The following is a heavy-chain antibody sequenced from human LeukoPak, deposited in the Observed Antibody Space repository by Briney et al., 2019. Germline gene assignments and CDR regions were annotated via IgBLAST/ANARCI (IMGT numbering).Heavy chain of an antibody. CDR3: AKAKSGSYSPFDF. Sequence: GGSLRLSCTASGFTFSNYAMSWVRQGPGKGLEWVSGGSGSGGSTYYAESVKGRFTISRDNSWNTLYLQMNSLRAEDTAVYHCAKAKSGSYSPFDFWGQGTLVTVSS. V-gene: IGHV3-23*01. J-gene: IGHJ4*02. D-gene: IGHD1-26*01. CDR1: GFTFSNYA. CDR2: GSGSGGST.